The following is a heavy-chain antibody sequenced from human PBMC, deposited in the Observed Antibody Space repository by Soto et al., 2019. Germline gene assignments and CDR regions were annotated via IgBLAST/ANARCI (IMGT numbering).Heavy chain of an antibody. J-gene: IGHJ3*02. CDR3: ERQDNWNDADAFDI. CDR2: IDPSDSYT. Sequence: GESLKISCKGSGYSFTSYCISWVRQMPWKGLEWMGRIDPSDSYTNYSPSFQGHVTISADKSISTAYLQWRRLKASDTAMYYCERQDNWNDADAFDIWGQVKMVTGSS. CDR1: GYSFTSYC. D-gene: IGHD1-20*01. V-gene: IGHV5-10-1*01.